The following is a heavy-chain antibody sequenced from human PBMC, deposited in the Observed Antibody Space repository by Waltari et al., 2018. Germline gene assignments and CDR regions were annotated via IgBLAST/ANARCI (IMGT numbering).Heavy chain of an antibody. D-gene: IGHD1-26*01. Sequence: QVQLQESGPGLVKPSETLSLTCAVSGYYLSSGYSWGWARQPPGKGLEWIGSIYHSGSTYYNPSLKSRVTISVDTSKNQFSLKLSSVTAADTAVYYCARLVGATTWVDYWGQGTLVTVSS. CDR1: GYYLSSGYS. CDR3: ARLVGATTWVDY. J-gene: IGHJ4*02. V-gene: IGHV4-38-2*01. CDR2: IYHSGST.